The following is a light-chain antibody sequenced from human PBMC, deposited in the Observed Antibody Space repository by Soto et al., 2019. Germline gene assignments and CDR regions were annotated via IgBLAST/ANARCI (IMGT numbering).Light chain of an antibody. CDR1: SSDVGGYNY. Sequence: QPVLTQPASVSGSPGQSITISCTGTSSDVGGYNYVSWYQQHPGKAPKLMIYEVSNRPSGVSNRFSGSKSGNTASLTISGLQAEDEADYYCSSYTSSSMVFGTGTKLTVL. V-gene: IGLV2-14*01. CDR2: EVS. J-gene: IGLJ1*01. CDR3: SSYTSSSMV.